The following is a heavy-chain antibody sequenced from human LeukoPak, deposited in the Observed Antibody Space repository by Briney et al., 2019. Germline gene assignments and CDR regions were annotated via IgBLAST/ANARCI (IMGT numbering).Heavy chain of an antibody. CDR2: MNPNSGNT. Sequence: AASVKVSCKASGYTFTSYDINWVRQAIGQGLEWMGWMNPNSGNTGYAQKFQGRVTITRNTSISTAYMELSSLRSEDTAVYYCATEKWFGELPYFDYWGQGTLVTVSS. D-gene: IGHD3-10*01. J-gene: IGHJ4*02. CDR3: ATEKWFGELPYFDY. CDR1: GYTFTSYD. V-gene: IGHV1-8*03.